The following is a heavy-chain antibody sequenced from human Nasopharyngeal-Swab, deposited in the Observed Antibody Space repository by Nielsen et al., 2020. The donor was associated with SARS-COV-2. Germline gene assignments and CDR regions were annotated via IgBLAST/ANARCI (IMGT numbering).Heavy chain of an antibody. V-gene: IGHV4-30-4*01. CDR1: GGSINSGDYY. D-gene: IGHD1-26*01. J-gene: IGHJ4*02. CDR3: ASSRSGRSSVDY. CDR2: IYNRGSA. Sequence: LRLSCTVSGGSINSGDYYWYWIRQPPGKGLEWIGYIYNRGSAYYNPSLKSRLLMSVDTSANQFSLNLSSVTAADTAVYYCASSRSGRSSVDYWGQGTLVAVSS.